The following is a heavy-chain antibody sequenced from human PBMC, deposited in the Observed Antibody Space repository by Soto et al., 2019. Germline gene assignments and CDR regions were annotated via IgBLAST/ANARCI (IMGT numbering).Heavy chain of an antibody. D-gene: IGHD6-13*01. Sequence: GGSLRLSCAASGFTFSSYAMSWVRQAPGKGLEWVSAISGSGGSTYYADSVKGRFTISRDNSKNTLYLQMNSLRAEDTAVYYCAKDPSAAAGTLRPPNFDYWGQGTLVTVSS. CDR3: AKDPSAAAGTLRPPNFDY. J-gene: IGHJ4*02. V-gene: IGHV3-23*01. CDR2: ISGSGGST. CDR1: GFTFSSYA.